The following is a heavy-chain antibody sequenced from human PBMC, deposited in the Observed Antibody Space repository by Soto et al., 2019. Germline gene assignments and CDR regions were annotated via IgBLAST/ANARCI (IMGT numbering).Heavy chain of an antibody. J-gene: IGHJ4*02. CDR3: AKPKSTPSGDSLPSGYFDY. CDR2: ISYDGSNK. D-gene: IGHD4-17*01. Sequence: QVQLVESGGGVVQPGRSLRLSCAASGFTFSSYGMHWVRQAPGKGLEWVAVISYDGSNKYYADSVKGRFTISRDNSKNTLYLQMNSLRAEDTAVYYCAKPKSTPSGDSLPSGYFDYWGQGTLFTVSS. V-gene: IGHV3-30*18. CDR1: GFTFSSYG.